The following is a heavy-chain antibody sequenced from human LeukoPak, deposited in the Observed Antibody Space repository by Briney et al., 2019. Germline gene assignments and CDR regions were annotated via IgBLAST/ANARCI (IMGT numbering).Heavy chain of an antibody. CDR3: ARGKGRDGYNSFDY. CDR2: MNPNSGNT. J-gene: IGHJ4*02. V-gene: IGHV1-8*02. CDR1: GGTFSSYD. D-gene: IGHD5-24*01. Sequence: GASVKVSCKASGGTFSSYDINWVRQATGQGLEWMGWMNPNSGNTGYAQKFQGRVTMTRNTSISTAYMELSSLRSEDTAVYYCARGKGRDGYNSFDYWGQGTLVTVSS.